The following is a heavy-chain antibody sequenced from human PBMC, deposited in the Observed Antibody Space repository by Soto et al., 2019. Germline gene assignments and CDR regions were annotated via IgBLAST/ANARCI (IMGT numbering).Heavy chain of an antibody. CDR1: GFTFSSYS. CDR3: ARDSVAARHYYGMDV. D-gene: IGHD6-6*01. Sequence: PGGSLRLSCAASGFTFSSYSMNWVRQAPGKGLEWVSSISSSSSYIYYADSVKGRFTISRDNAKNSLYLQMNSLRAEDTAVYYCARDSVAARHYYGMDVWGRGTTVTVS. J-gene: IGHJ6*02. V-gene: IGHV3-21*01. CDR2: ISSSSSYI.